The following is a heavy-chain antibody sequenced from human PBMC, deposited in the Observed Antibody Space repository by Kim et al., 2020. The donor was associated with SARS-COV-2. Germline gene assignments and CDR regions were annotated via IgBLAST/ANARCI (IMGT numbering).Heavy chain of an antibody. J-gene: IGHJ6*02. CDR2: ISSSSSYI. V-gene: IGHV3-21*01. D-gene: IGHD3-3*01. CDR3: ARYRNDFWSGNYYYYGMDV. CDR1: GFTFSSYS. Sequence: GGSLRLSCAASGFTFSSYSMNWVRQAPGKGLEWVSSISSSSSYIYYADSVKGRFTISRDNAKNSLYLQMNSLRAEDTAVYYCARYRNDFWSGNYYYYGMDVWGQGTTVTVSS.